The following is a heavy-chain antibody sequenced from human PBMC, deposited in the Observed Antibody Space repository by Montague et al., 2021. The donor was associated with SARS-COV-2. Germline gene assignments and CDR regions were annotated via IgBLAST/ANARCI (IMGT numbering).Heavy chain of an antibody. CDR2: VDSAGST. CDR1: AGSLSSSSHY. V-gene: IGHV4-39*07. J-gene: IGHJ4*02. CDR3: ARDEYNRYWYKY. Sequence: SETLSLTCTVSAGSLSSSSHYWGWIRQPPGMGLQWIGSVDSAGSTYYSPSLKSRVTISLDTSKNQFSLKLSSVTAADTAVYYCARDEYNRYWYKYWGQGALGTGSS. D-gene: IGHD2-8*02.